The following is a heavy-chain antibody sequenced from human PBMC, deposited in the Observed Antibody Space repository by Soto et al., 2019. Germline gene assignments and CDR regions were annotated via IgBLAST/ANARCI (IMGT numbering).Heavy chain of an antibody. V-gene: IGHV3-23*01. CDR3: AKDGIRGIHIDN. CDR1: GLTFSSYP. J-gene: IGHJ4*02. Sequence: EVQLLESGGGLVQPGGSLRLSCAASGLTFSSYPMSWVRQAPGKGLQWVSSISASAGTTYYADSVKGRFTISRDNSKNTLYLQMNSLRAEDTAVYYCAKDGIRGIHIDNWGQGTLVTVSS. CDR2: ISASAGTT.